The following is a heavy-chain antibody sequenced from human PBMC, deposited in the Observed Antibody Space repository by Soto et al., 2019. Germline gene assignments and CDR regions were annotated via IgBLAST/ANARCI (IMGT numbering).Heavy chain of an antibody. J-gene: IGHJ5*02. Sequence: SETLSLTCPVSGYSISNYYWSWIRQPPGKGLEWIGYIYYSGSTNYNPSLKSRVTISVDRSKNQFSLKLSSVTAADTAVYYCARVPDRWGQGTLVTVSS. D-gene: IGHD2-2*01. CDR2: IYYSGST. CDR1: GYSISNYY. V-gene: IGHV4-59*12. CDR3: ARVPDR.